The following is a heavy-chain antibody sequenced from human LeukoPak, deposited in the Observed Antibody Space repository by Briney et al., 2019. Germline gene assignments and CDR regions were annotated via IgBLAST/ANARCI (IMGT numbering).Heavy chain of an antibody. Sequence: GASVNVSCKASGYTFTIYAMNWVRQAPGQGLEWMGWINTNTGNPTYAQGFTGRFVFSLDTSVSTAYLKISSLKAEDTAVYYCARQMVRGVIGSGMDVWGQGPTVTVSS. J-gene: IGHJ6*02. D-gene: IGHD3-10*01. V-gene: IGHV7-4-1*02. CDR1: GYTFTIYA. CDR2: INTNTGNP. CDR3: ARQMVRGVIGSGMDV.